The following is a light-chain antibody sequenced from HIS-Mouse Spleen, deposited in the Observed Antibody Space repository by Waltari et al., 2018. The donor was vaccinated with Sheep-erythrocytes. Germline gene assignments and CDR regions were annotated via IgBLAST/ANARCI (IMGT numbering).Light chain of an antibody. V-gene: IGKV1-5*03. Sequence: DLQMTQSPSTLSASVGDRVTLTCRASQRISSWLAWYQQKPGKAPKLLTYKASSLESGVPSRFSGSGSGTEFTLTISSLQPDDFATYYCQQYNSYSRTFGQGTKLEIK. CDR3: QQYNSYSRT. CDR2: KAS. J-gene: IGKJ2*01. CDR1: QRISSW.